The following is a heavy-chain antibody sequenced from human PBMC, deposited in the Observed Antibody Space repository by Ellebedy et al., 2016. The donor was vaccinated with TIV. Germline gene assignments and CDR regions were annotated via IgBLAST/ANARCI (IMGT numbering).Heavy chain of an antibody. Sequence: GESLKISCAASRFTFSSYAMSWVRQAPGKGLEWVSAISGSGVSTYCADSVKGRFTISRDNSKNTLYLQMNSLRAEDTAVYYCARWPSGDAPLDYWGQGTLVTVSS. J-gene: IGHJ4*02. D-gene: IGHD4-17*01. CDR2: ISGSGVST. V-gene: IGHV3-23*01. CDR1: RFTFSSYA. CDR3: ARWPSGDAPLDY.